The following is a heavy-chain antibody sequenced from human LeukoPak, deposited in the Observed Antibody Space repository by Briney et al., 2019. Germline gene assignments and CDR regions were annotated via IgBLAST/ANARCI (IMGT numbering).Heavy chain of an antibody. J-gene: IGHJ4*02. CDR3: ARGNILTGYMY. CDR1: GFTFSSYS. CDR2: ISSSSSYI. Sequence: GGSLRLSCAASGFTFSSYSMNWVRQAPGKGLEWVSSISSSSSYIYYADSVKGRFTISRDNAKNSLYLQMNSLRAGDTAVYYCARGNILTGYMYWGQGTLVTVSS. D-gene: IGHD3-9*01. V-gene: IGHV3-21*01.